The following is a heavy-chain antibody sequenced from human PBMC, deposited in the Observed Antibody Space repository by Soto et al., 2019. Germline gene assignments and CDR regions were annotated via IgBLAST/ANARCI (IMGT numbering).Heavy chain of an antibody. CDR2: ISFDGSNE. CDR3: AKTYYYDRSGYYQNWFDP. J-gene: IGHJ5*02. D-gene: IGHD3-22*01. Sequence: GGSLRLSCAASGFTFSSYAMHWIRQAPGKGLEWVAIISFDGSNEYYADSVKGRFTISRDNSKNTLYLQVRSLRAEDTAVYYCAKTYYYDRSGYYQNWFDPWGQGSLVIVSS. CDR1: GFTFSSYA. V-gene: IGHV3-30-3*02.